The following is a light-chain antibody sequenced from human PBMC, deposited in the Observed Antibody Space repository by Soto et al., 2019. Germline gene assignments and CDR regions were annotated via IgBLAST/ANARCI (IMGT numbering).Light chain of an antibody. Sequence: QSVLTQPASVSGSPGQSIAISCTGTSSDVGGYNYVSWYQQHPGKTPNLMIYDVSNWPSGVSNRFSGSKSGNTASLTISGLQAEDEADYYCSSYTSSSTWVFGGGTKVTVL. J-gene: IGLJ3*02. CDR1: SSDVGGYNY. CDR2: DVS. V-gene: IGLV2-14*01. CDR3: SSYTSSSTWV.